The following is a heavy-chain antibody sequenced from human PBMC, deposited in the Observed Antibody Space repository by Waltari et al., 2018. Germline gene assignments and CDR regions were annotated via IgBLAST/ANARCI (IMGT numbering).Heavy chain of an antibody. CDR1: GFTISSYS. CDR3: ARDHAGDILTASYYFDY. V-gene: IGHV3-48*01. D-gene: IGHD3-9*01. CDR2: ISRSGSTI. Sequence: EVQLVESGGGLVQPGGSLRLSCAASGFTISSYSMDWVRQAPGKGLEWLSYISRSGSTIYYADALKGRFTSSRDNAKNSLYLQMNSLRAEDTAVYYCARDHAGDILTASYYFDYWGQGTLVTVSS. J-gene: IGHJ4*02.